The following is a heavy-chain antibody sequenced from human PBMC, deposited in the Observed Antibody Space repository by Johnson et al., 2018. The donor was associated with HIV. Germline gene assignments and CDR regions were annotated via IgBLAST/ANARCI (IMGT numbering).Heavy chain of an antibody. CDR2: IKTKPDGGTT. CDR1: GLTFKNVW. J-gene: IGHJ3*02. Sequence: VQLVESGGGLVKSGGSLRLSCAASGLTFKNVWMSWVRQAPGKGLEWVGRIKTKPDGGTTDYAAPVKGRFTISRDDSKDTLYLQMSSLKTDATAVYYCTTDQVGRNYGGKYHIWGQGTMVTVSS. CDR3: TTDQVGRNYGGKYHI. V-gene: IGHV3-15*01. D-gene: IGHD1-7*01.